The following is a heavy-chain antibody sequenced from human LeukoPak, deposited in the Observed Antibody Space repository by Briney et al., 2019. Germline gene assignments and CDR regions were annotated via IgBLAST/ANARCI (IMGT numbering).Heavy chain of an antibody. CDR2: IYYSGST. CDR3: ARVRKDYYGSGSYYKGYYYYYMDV. V-gene: IGHV4-39*07. Sequence: SETLSLTCTVSGGSISSSSYYWGWIRQPPGKGLEWIGSIYYSGSTYYNPSLKSRVTISVDTSKNQFSLKLSSVTAADTAVYYCARVRKDYYGSGSYYKGYYYYYMDVWGKGTTVTVSS. CDR1: GGSISSSSYY. D-gene: IGHD3-10*01. J-gene: IGHJ6*03.